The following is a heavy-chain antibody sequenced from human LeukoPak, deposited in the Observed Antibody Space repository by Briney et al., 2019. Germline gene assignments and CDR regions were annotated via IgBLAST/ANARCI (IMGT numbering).Heavy chain of an antibody. V-gene: IGHV1-3*04. J-gene: IGHJ4*02. CDR2: INTDNGNT. CDR1: GYSFSNYP. CDR3: ARDGGQQLVPYSPDY. Sequence: ASVKVSCKASGYSFSNYPIHWVRQAPGQGLEWMGWINTDNGNTKSSQQFQGRVTITRDTSASTAYMELRSLRSDDTAVYYCARDGGQQLVPYSPDYWGQGTLVTVSS. D-gene: IGHD6-13*01.